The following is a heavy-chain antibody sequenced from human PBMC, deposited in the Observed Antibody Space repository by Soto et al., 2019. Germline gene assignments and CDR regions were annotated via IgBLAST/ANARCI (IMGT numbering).Heavy chain of an antibody. J-gene: IGHJ5*02. CDR1: GGSISSGGYY. Sequence: QVQLQESGPGLVKPSQTLSLTCTVSGGSISSGGYYWSWIRQHPGKGLEWIGYIYYSGSTYYNPSLKSRVTISVDTSKNQFSLKLSSVTAAGTAVYYCAGVWRPYDILTGFPLIDPWGQGTLVTVSS. CDR3: AGVWRPYDILTGFPLIDP. V-gene: IGHV4-31*03. CDR2: IYYSGST. D-gene: IGHD3-9*01.